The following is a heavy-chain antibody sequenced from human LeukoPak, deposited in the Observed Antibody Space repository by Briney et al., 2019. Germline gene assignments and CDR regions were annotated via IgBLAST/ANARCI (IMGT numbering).Heavy chain of an antibody. V-gene: IGHV1-18*01. J-gene: IGHJ3*02. CDR2: ISGYNGHT. D-gene: IGHD2-21*02. Sequence: ASVKVSCKASGYTFTSYGISWVRQAPGQGLEWMGWISGYNGHTKYAQKFQGRATMTTDTSTSTAYMELRSLRSDDTAVYYCATLLSVSFDIWGQGTMVTVSS. CDR3: ATLLSVSFDI. CDR1: GYTFTSYG.